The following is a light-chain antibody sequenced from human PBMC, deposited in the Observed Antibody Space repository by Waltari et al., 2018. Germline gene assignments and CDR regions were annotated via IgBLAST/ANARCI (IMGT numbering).Light chain of an antibody. CDR1: QNIRTH. J-gene: IGKJ1*01. Sequence: DIQMTQSPSSLSASVGHTVTVTCRASQNIRTHLNWYQQKPATAPNLLIYAASTLHRGVPSRFSASASGTDFTLTVTNLQPDDFAVYFCQQSFSSPWTFGQGTRV. CDR2: AAS. CDR3: QQSFSSPWT. V-gene: IGKV1-39*01.